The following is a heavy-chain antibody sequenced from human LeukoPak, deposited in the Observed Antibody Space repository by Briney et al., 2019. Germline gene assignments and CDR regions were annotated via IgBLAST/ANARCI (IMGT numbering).Heavy chain of an antibody. CDR2: IIPIFGTA. D-gene: IGHD3-3*01. J-gene: IGHJ5*02. CDR3: ARGGSSDFWSGYWTSPFDP. CDR1: GGTFSSYA. Sequence: SVKVSCTASGGTFSSYAISWVRQAPGQGLEWMGGIIPIFGTANYAQKFQGRVTITADESTSTAYMELSSLRSEDTAVYYCARGGSSDFWSGYWTSPFDPWGQGTLVTVSS. V-gene: IGHV1-69*13.